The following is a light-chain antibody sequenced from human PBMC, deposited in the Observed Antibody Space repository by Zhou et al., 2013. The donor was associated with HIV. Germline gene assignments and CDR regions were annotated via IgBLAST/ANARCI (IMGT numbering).Light chain of an antibody. CDR1: QDISNY. CDR3: QKYNSAPQT. J-gene: IGKJ1*01. V-gene: IGKV1-33*01. Sequence: DIQMTQSPSSLSASVGDRVTITCQASQDISNYLNWYQQKPGKAPKLLIYDASNLETGVPSRFSGSGSGTDFTFTISSLQPEDVATYYCQKYNSAPQTFGQGTKVEI. CDR2: DAS.